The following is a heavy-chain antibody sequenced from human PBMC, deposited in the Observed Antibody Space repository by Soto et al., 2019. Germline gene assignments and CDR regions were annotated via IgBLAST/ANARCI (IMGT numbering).Heavy chain of an antibody. D-gene: IGHD4-17*01. J-gene: IGHJ4*02. CDR1: GFTFSSYW. Sequence: GGSLRLSCAASGFTFSSYWMSWVRQAPGKGLEWVANIKQDGSEKYYGDSVKGRFTISRDNDKNSLYLQMNSLRAEDTAVYYCARRHPKIGDYYLLAYFDYWGQGTLVTVSS. CDR3: ARRHPKIGDYYLLAYFDY. CDR2: IKQDGSEK. V-gene: IGHV3-7*01.